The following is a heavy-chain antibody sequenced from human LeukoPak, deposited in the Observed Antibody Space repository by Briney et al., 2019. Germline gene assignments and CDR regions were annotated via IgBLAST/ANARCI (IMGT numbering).Heavy chain of an antibody. J-gene: IGHJ4*02. CDR1: GYTFTSYG. V-gene: IGHV3-30*18. CDR3: AKGPWELLEGYFDY. Sequence: SCKASGYTFTSYGISWVRQAPGKGLEWVAVISYDGSNKYYADSVKGRFTISRDNSKNTLYLQMNSLRAEDTAVYYCAKGPWELLEGYFDYWGQGTLVTVSS. CDR2: ISYDGSNK. D-gene: IGHD1-26*01.